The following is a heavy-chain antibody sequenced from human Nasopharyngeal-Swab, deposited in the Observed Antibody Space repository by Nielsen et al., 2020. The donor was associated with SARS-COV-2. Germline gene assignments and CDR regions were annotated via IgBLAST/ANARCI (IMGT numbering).Heavy chain of an antibody. CDR1: GLTFRDYW. Sequence: ESLKISCLASGLTFRDYWTSWVRQAPAKGLEWVASIKQDGSEKNYVDSVKGRFTISRDNAKNSLFLQMDSLRTEDTAFYYCARVGGRTSPMGSWGQGTLVTVSS. J-gene: IGHJ4*02. CDR2: IKQDGSEK. D-gene: IGHD3-10*01. CDR3: ARVGGRTSPMGS. V-gene: IGHV3-7*01.